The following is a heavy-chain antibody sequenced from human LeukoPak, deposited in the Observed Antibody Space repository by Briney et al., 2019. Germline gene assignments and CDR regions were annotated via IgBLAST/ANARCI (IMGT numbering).Heavy chain of an antibody. J-gene: IGHJ5*02. V-gene: IGHV3-30*04. Sequence: GGSLRLSCAASGFAFSNYAIHWVRQAPGKGLECVAVISYDGSNRYYGDSVKGRFTISRDNSKNTLYLQVNSLRVEDTAVYYCARERIAATGTGWFDPWGQGTLVTVSS. CDR1: GFAFSNYA. CDR3: ARERIAATGTGWFDP. D-gene: IGHD6-13*01. CDR2: ISYDGSNR.